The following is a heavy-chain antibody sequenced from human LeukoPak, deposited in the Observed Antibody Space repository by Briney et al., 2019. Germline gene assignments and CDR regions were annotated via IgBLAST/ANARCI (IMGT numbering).Heavy chain of an antibody. V-gene: IGHV4-59*01. J-gene: IGHJ5*02. CDR1: GGSISSYY. CDR2: IYYSGST. CDR3: ARGYCSSTSCYILRFDP. D-gene: IGHD2-2*02. Sequence: SETLSLNCTVSGGSISSYYWSWIRQPPGKGLEWIGYIYYSGSTNYNPSLKSRVTISVDTSKNQFSLKLSSVTAADTAVYYCARGYCSSTSCYILRFDPWGQGTLVTVSS.